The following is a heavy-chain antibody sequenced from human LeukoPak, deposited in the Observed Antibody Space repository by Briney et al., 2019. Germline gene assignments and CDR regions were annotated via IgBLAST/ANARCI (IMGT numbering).Heavy chain of an antibody. CDR1: KYTFTDYY. V-gene: IGHV1/OR15-2*02. D-gene: IGHD3-9*01. J-gene: IGHJ4*02. Sequence: ASVKVSCKASKYTFTDYYMHWVRQAPGQGLEYMGWINPVNGNTNYTEKLQGRVTMTIDRVTSTAYMELRSLKSDDTAVYFCARENQFFDWSFDFWGQGTVVTVSS. CDR3: ARENQFFDWSFDF. CDR2: INPVNGNT.